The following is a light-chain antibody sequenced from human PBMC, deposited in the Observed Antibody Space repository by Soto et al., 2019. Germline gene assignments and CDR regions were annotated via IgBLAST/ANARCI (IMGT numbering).Light chain of an antibody. V-gene: IGLV4-69*01. CDR3: QSWGSGIRGV. CDR1: SGHSSYA. J-gene: IGLJ3*02. CDR2: LNSDGSH. Sequence: QLVLTQSPSASASLGASVKLTCTLSSGHSSYAIAWHQQQPEKGPRYLMKLNSDGSHSKGDGLPDRFSGSSSGAERYLTISSLPSEDEADYYCQSWGSGIRGVFGGGTKLTVL.